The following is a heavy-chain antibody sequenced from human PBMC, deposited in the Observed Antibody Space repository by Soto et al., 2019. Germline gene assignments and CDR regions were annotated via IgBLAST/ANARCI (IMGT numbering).Heavy chain of an antibody. Sequence: QVQLVQSGAEVKKPGSSVKVSCKASGGTFSSYAISWVRQAPGQGLEWMGGIIPIFGTAYYAQKFQGRVTITADESTSTAYMELSSLRSEDTAVYYCARGGSGSPEAYYYYGMDVWGQGTTVTVSS. CDR1: GGTFSSYA. D-gene: IGHD1-26*01. CDR2: IIPIFGTA. V-gene: IGHV1-69*01. J-gene: IGHJ6*02. CDR3: ARGGSGSPEAYYYYGMDV.